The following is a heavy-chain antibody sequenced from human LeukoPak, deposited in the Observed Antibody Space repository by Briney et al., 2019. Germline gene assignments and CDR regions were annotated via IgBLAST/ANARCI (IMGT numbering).Heavy chain of an antibody. CDR2: IKEDGSEK. V-gene: IGHV3-7*04. CDR1: GFTFSNYW. CDR3: ARGGLRYFAL. Sequence: GGSLRLSCAASGFTFSNYWMSWVRQAPGKGLEWVANIKEDGSEKYYVDSVKGRFTISRDNGKNSLYLQMNSLRVGDTAVYYCARGGLRYFALWGQGALVTVSS. J-gene: IGHJ5*02. D-gene: IGHD3-16*01.